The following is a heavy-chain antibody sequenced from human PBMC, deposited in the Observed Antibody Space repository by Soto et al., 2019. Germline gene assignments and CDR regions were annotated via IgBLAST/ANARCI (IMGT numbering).Heavy chain of an antibody. CDR2: ISSSSSTI. CDR1: GFTFSSYS. Sequence: EVQLVESGGGLVQPGGSLRLSCAASGFTFSSYSMNWVRQAPGKGLEWVSYISSSSSTIYYADSVKGRFTISRDNAKNSLYLHMNSLRAADTAVYYCARAPYSSSWYNWFDPWGQGTLVTVSS. J-gene: IGHJ5*02. D-gene: IGHD6-13*01. CDR3: ARAPYSSSWYNWFDP. V-gene: IGHV3-48*01.